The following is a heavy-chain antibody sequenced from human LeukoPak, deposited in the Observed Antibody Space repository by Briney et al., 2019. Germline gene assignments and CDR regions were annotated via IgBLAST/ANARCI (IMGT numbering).Heavy chain of an antibody. CDR1: GFTFSSYA. D-gene: IGHD6-19*01. CDR2: ISGSGGST. Sequence: GGSLRLSCAASGFTFSSYAMSWVRQAPGKGLEWVSAISGSGGSTYYADSVKGRFTISRDNSKNTLYLQMNSLRAEDTAVYYCAKDHDSSGWALFDYWGQGTLVTVSA. CDR3: AKDHDSSGWALFDY. J-gene: IGHJ4*02. V-gene: IGHV3-23*01.